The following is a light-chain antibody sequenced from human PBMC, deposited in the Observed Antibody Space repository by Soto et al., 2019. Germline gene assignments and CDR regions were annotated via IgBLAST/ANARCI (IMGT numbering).Light chain of an antibody. Sequence: HLVLTQSSSASASLGSSVKLTCTLSSGHSSYIIAWHQQQPGKAPRYLMKLEGSGSYNKGSGVPDRFSGSSSGADRYLTISNLQSEDEADYYCETWDSKGVFGGGTKLTVL. CDR3: ETWDSKGV. V-gene: IGLV4-60*03. CDR1: SGHSSYI. J-gene: IGLJ3*02. CDR2: LEGSGSY.